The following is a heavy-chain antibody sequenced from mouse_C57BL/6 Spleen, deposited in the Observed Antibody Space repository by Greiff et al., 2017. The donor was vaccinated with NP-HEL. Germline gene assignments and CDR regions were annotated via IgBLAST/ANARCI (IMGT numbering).Heavy chain of an antibody. CDR3: ARSTTVVAPYFDY. CDR2: IDPSDSYT. CDR1: GYTFTSYW. D-gene: IGHD1-1*01. Sequence: QVQLQQPGAELVMPGASVKLSCKASGYTFTSYWMHWVKQRPGQGLEWIGEIDPSDSYTNYNQKFKGKSTLTVDKSSSTAYMQLSSLTSEDSAVYYCARSTTVVAPYFDYWGQGTTLTVSS. J-gene: IGHJ2*01. V-gene: IGHV1-69*01.